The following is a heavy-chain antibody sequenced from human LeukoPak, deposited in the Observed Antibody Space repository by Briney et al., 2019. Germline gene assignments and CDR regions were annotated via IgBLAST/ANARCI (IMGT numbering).Heavy chain of an antibody. D-gene: IGHD3-22*01. J-gene: IGHJ1*01. V-gene: IGHV3-7*01. CDR2: IRQDGGET. CDR3: ATYSSLNTREFQY. Sequence: PGGSLRLSCEASGLTFSRDWMGWVRQGPGKGLEWVANIRQDGGETYYGDSVKGRFIISRDNAKNSLFLQMNRLRAEDTAVYYCATYSSLNTREFQYWGQGTLVTVSP. CDR1: GLTFSRDW.